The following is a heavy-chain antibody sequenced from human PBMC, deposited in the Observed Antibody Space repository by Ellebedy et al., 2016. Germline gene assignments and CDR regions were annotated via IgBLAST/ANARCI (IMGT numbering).Heavy chain of an antibody. CDR2: ISGSGDRT. D-gene: IGHD6-13*01. J-gene: IGHJ4*02. Sequence: GESLKISXAASGFTFSTYAISWVRQAPGKGPEWVSGISGSGDRTYYADSVKGRYTISRDNSKNTLFLQMNSLRSEDTALYYCAMQAAGYNSPWDFWGQGTQVTVSS. V-gene: IGHV3-23*01. CDR1: GFTFSTYA. CDR3: AMQAAGYNSPWDF.